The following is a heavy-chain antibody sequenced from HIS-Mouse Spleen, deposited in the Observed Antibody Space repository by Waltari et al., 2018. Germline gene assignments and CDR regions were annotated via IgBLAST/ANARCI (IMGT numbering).Heavy chain of an antibody. CDR1: GGSISSSSYY. CDR3: AREIPYSSSWYDWYFDL. D-gene: IGHD6-13*01. Sequence: QLQLQESGPGLVKPSETLSLTCTVSGGSISSSSYYWGWIRQPPGKGLEWIWCIYYSGGTYYNPSLKSRVTRSVDTSKNQFSLKLSSVTAADTAVYYCAREIPYSSSWYDWYFDLWGRGTLVTVSS. V-gene: IGHV4-39*07. J-gene: IGHJ2*01. CDR2: IYYSGGT.